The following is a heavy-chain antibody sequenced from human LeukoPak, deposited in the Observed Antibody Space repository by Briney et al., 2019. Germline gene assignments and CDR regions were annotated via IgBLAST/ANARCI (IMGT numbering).Heavy chain of an antibody. Sequence: SETLSLTCTVSGGSISSYYWSWIRQPPGKGLEWIGYIYYSGSTNYNPSLKSRVTISVDTSKNQFSLKLSSVTAADTAVYYCARDGGYSYGFDYWGRGTLVTVSS. CDR2: IYYSGST. J-gene: IGHJ4*02. D-gene: IGHD5-18*01. CDR1: GGSISSYY. CDR3: ARDGGYSYGFDY. V-gene: IGHV4-59*01.